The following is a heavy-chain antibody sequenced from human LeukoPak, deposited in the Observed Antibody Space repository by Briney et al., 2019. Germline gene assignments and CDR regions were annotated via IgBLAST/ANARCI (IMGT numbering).Heavy chain of an antibody. CDR3: ARESVTMVRGVIYYGMDV. V-gene: IGHV3-7*03. CDR1: GCTFSSYW. D-gene: IGHD3-10*01. Sequence: VGSLRVSCAASGCTFSSYWMSWVRQAPGKGLEWVANIKQDGSEKYYVDSVKGRFTISRDNAKNSLYLQMNSLRAEDTAVYYCARESVTMVRGVIYYGMDVWGKGTTVTVSS. CDR2: IKQDGSEK. J-gene: IGHJ6*04.